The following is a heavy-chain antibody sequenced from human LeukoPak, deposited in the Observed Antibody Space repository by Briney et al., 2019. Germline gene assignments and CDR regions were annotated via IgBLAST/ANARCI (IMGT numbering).Heavy chain of an antibody. V-gene: IGHV1-18*01. CDR1: TYTFTRYG. D-gene: IGHD5-12*01. Sequence: APVKVSCKASTYTFTRYGISWVRRAPGEGLEWMGWISGYNGNTNYAQKFLGRVSMTADTATSTAYMELRSLTSDDTAMYYCARSGRGTYYYFDLWGQGTLVTVSS. CDR2: ISGYNGNT. CDR3: ARSGRGTYYYFDL. J-gene: IGHJ4*02.